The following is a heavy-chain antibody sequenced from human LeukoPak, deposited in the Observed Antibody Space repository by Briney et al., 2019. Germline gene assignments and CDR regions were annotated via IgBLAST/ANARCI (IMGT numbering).Heavy chain of an antibody. CDR1: GGSISSGGYY. J-gene: IGHJ3*02. D-gene: IGHD3-22*01. CDR2: IYYSGST. V-gene: IGHV4-31*03. Sequence: SQTLSLTRTVSGGSISSGGYYWSWIRQHPGKGLEWIGYIYYSGSTYYNPSLKSRVTISVDTSKNQFFLKLSSVTAADTAVYYCAKTVKNSSGYYLDAFDIWGQGTMVTVSS. CDR3: AKTVKNSSGYYLDAFDI.